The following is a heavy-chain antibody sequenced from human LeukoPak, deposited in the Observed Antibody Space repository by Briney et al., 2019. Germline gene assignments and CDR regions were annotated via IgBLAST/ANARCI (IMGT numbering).Heavy chain of an antibody. V-gene: IGHV1-2*02. Sequence: ASVKVSCKASGYTFTGYYMHWVRQAPGQGLEWMGWINPNSGGTNYAQKFQGRVTMTRDTSISTAYMELSRLRSDDTAVYYCARASIVVVPAAPFDYWGQGTLVTVSS. CDR1: GYTFTGYY. CDR2: INPNSGGT. D-gene: IGHD2-2*01. CDR3: ARASIVVVPAAPFDY. J-gene: IGHJ4*02.